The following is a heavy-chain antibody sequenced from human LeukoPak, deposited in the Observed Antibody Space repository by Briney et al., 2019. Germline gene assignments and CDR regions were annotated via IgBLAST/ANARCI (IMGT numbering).Heavy chain of an antibody. Sequence: PSETLSLTCTVSGGSISSGGYYWSWIRQYPGKGLEWIGYIYYSGSTYYNPSLKSRVTISVDTSKNQFSLKLSSVTAADTAVYYCARSPVSSPTGHYFDYWGQGTLVTVSS. V-gene: IGHV4-31*03. D-gene: IGHD2-2*01. CDR3: ARSPVSSPTGHYFDY. CDR2: IYYSGST. J-gene: IGHJ4*02. CDR1: GGSISSGGYY.